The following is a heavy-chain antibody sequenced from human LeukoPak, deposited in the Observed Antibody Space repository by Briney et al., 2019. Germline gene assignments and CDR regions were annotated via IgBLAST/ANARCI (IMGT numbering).Heavy chain of an antibody. CDR3: ARGELPDY. J-gene: IGHJ4*02. V-gene: IGHV4-31*03. CDR2: IYYSGST. CDR1: GDSISSGGYS. D-gene: IGHD5-24*01. Sequence: SETLSLTCTVSGDSISSGGYSWTWIRQYPGKGLQWIGYIYYSGSTYYNPSLKSRVTMSVDTSKNQFSLKPSSVTAADTAVYYCARGELPDYWGQGTLVTVSS.